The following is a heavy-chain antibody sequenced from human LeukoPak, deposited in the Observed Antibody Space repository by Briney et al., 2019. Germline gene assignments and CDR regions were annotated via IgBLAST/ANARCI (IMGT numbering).Heavy chain of an antibody. CDR3: ARDGVVVPAAIGYYYYYMDV. J-gene: IGHJ6*03. Sequence: GGSLRLSCAASGFTFSSYSMNWVRQAPGKGLEWVSSISSSSSYIYYADSVKGRFTISRGNAKNSLYLQMNSLRAEDTAVYYCARDGVVVPAAIGYYYYYMDVWGKGTPVTVSS. CDR2: ISSSSSYI. V-gene: IGHV3-21*01. D-gene: IGHD2-2*01. CDR1: GFTFSSYS.